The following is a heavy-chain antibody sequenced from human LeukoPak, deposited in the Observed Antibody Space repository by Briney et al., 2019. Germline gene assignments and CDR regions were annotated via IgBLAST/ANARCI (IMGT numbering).Heavy chain of an antibody. D-gene: IGHD3-3*01. J-gene: IGHJ5*02. CDR3: ARVLRFLEWS. Sequence: GASVKVSCKASGYTFTSYDINWVRQATGQGLEWMGWMDPNSGNTGYAQKFQGRVTMTRDTSISTAYMELSRLRSDDTAVYYCARVLRFLEWSWGKGTLVTVSS. CDR1: GYTFTSYD. V-gene: IGHV1-8*01. CDR2: MDPNSGNT.